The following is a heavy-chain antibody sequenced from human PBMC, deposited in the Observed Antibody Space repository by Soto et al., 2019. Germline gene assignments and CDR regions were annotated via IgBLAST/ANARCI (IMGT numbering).Heavy chain of an antibody. J-gene: IGHJ4*02. CDR2: ISGGGETT. D-gene: IGHD3-10*01. V-gene: IGHV3-23*01. CDR3: AFNSGSGSYYFDY. Sequence: EVQLLESGGGLVQPGGSLRLSCAASGFTFSSYAMWWVRQATGKGLECVSAISGGGETTYYADSVKGRFTISRDNSKNTLYLQMNSRRAEDTAVYYCAFNSGSGSYYFDYWGQGTLVTVSS. CDR1: GFTFSSYA.